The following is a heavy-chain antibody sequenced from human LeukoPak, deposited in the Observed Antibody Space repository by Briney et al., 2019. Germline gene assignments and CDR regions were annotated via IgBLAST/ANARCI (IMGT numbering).Heavy chain of an antibody. J-gene: IGHJ4*02. CDR3: ARVGLELREDPHDY. CDR2: IIPIFGTA. CDR1: GGTLSSYA. V-gene: IGHV1-69*05. D-gene: IGHD1-7*01. Sequence: SVKVSCKASGGTLSSYAISWVRQAPGQGLEWMGGIIPIFGTANYAQKFQGRVTITTDESTSTAYMELSSLRSEDTAVYYCARVGLELREDPHDYWGQGTLVTVSS.